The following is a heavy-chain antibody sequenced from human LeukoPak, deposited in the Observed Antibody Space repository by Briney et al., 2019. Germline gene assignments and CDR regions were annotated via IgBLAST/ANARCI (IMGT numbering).Heavy chain of an antibody. D-gene: IGHD2-2*01. CDR2: ISGSGGST. Sequence: GGSLRLSCAASGFTFSSYAMSWVRQAPGKGLEWVSAISGSGGSTYYADSVKGRFTISRDNSKNTLYLQMNSLRAEDTAVYYCAKDYCSSTSCPPDYWGQGTLVTVSS. CDR3: AKDYCSSTSCPPDY. V-gene: IGHV3-23*01. J-gene: IGHJ4*02. CDR1: GFTFSSYA.